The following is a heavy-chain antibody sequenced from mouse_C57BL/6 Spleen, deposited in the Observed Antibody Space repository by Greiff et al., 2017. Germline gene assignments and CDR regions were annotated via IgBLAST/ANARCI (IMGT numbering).Heavy chain of an antibody. Sequence: QVTLKQPGAELVRPGSSVKLSCKVSGYTFTSSWMHWVKQRPLQGLEWIGNIDPSDSETHYNQQSKDKATLTVDKTSSTVYMQLSSLTSEDSAVYYGARNDYLDYWGQGTTLTVSS. CDR1: GYTFTSSW. CDR3: ARNDYLDY. D-gene: IGHD2-3*01. CDR2: IDPSDSET. J-gene: IGHJ2*01. V-gene: IGHV1-52*01.